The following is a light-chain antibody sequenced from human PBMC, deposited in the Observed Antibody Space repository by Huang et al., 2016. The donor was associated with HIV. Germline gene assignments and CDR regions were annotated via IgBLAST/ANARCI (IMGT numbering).Light chain of an antibody. V-gene: IGKV3-15*01. CDR3: QQHNSWPRT. CDR2: AAS. Sequence: EIVMTQSPATLSVSPGGRATLSCRASQSVGSNLAWYQQRRGQAPRLLIYAASTRATGIPARFSGSGSGTEFTLTVSSLQSEDFAVYYCQQHNSWPRTFGQGTRV. J-gene: IGKJ1*01. CDR1: QSVGSN.